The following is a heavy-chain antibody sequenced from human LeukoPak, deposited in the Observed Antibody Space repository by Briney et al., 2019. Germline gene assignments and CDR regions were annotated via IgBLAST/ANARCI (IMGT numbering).Heavy chain of an antibody. J-gene: IGHJ4*02. V-gene: IGHV3-48*01. CDR2: ISSGSSTI. Sequence: GGSLRLSCAASGFTFSSYSMNWVRQAPGKGLEWISYISSGSSTIYYADSVKGRFTISRDNAKNSLYLQMNSLRAEDTAVYYCARDIWADTSGYYYWGQGTLVTVSS. D-gene: IGHD3-22*01. CDR3: ARDIWADTSGYYY. CDR1: GFTFSSYS.